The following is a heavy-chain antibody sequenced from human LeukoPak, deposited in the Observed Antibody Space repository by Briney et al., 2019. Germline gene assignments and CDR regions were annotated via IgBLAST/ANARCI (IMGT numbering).Heavy chain of an antibody. CDR2: IYYSGST. V-gene: IGHV4-39*07. CDR1: GGSISSSSYY. J-gene: IGHJ5*02. D-gene: IGHD6-13*01. CDR3: AREFNRFLSSSWALA. Sequence: SSETLSLTCTVSGGSISSSSYYWGWIRQPPGKGLEWIGSIYYSGSTYYNPSLKSRVTISVDTSKNQFSLKLSSVTAADTAVYYCAREFNRFLSSSWALAWGQGTLVTVSS.